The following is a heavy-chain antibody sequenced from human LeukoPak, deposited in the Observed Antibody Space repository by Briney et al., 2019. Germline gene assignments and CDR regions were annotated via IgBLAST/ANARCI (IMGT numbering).Heavy chain of an antibody. J-gene: IGHJ1*01. CDR2: INTYNGHT. CDR1: GYTFTSYG. D-gene: IGHD2-2*01. CDR3: ARDVPRGYFQH. V-gene: IGHV1-18*01. Sequence: GASVKVSCNTSGYTFTSYGISWVRQAPGQGLEYMGWINTYNGHTNYAQKLQGRVTVTTDTSTSTAYLELRSLRSDDTAVYYCARDVPRGYFQHWGQGTLITVSS.